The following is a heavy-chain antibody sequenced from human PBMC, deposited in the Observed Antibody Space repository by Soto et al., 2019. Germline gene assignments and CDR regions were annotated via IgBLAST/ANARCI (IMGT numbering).Heavy chain of an antibody. Sequence: QVQLVQSGAEVKKPGASVKVSCKASGYTFTIYAMHWGRQAPGQRLEWMGWINAGNGNTKYSQKFQGRVTITRDTSASTAYMELGRLRSEDTAVYYCARGPGGPDGPGDYWGQGTLVIVSS. CDR1: GYTFTIYA. CDR3: ARGPGGPDGPGDY. D-gene: IGHD2-15*01. J-gene: IGHJ4*02. V-gene: IGHV1-3*01. CDR2: INAGNGNT.